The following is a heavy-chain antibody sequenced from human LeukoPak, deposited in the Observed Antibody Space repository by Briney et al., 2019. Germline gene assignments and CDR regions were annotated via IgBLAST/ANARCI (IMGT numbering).Heavy chain of an antibody. D-gene: IGHD3-3*01. CDR2: IYTSGST. CDR3: ARDRRLGITIFGVAPLLPFDY. CDR1: GGSISGYY. J-gene: IGHJ4*02. V-gene: IGHV4-4*07. Sequence: SETLSLTCTVSGGSISGYYWSWIRQPAGKGLEWIGRIYTSGSTNYNPSLKSRVTMSVDTSKNQFSLKLSSVTAADTAVYYCARDRRLGITIFGVAPLLPFDYWGQGTLVTVSS.